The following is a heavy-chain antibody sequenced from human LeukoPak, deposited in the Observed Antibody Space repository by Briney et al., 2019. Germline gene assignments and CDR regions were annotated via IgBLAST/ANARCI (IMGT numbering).Heavy chain of an antibody. CDR3: AKGGGYNSDPFDY. J-gene: IGHJ4*02. V-gene: IGHV3-9*01. D-gene: IGHD5-24*01. CDR2: ISWNSGSL. Sequence: GRSLRLSCAASGFTFDDYAMHWVRQAPGKGLEWVSGISWNSGSLNYADSVKGRFTISRDNAKNSLYLQMNSLRAEDTALYYCAKGGGYNSDPFDYWGQGTLVTASS. CDR1: GFTFDDYA.